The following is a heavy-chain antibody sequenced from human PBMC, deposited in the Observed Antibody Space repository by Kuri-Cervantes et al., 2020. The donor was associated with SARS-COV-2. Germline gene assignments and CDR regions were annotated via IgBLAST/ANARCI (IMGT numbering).Heavy chain of an antibody. V-gene: IGHV3-53*04. CDR2: IYSGGST. D-gene: IGHD3-9*01. Sequence: GESLKISCVVSGFTVSTNYMSWVRQPPGKGLEWVSVIYSGGSTYYADSVKGRFTISRHNSKNTLYLQMNSLRAEDTAVYYCARESGYFDWLSYSYYYYYMDVWGKGTTVTVSS. CDR3: ARESGYFDWLSYSYYYYYMDV. CDR1: GFTVSTNY. J-gene: IGHJ6*03.